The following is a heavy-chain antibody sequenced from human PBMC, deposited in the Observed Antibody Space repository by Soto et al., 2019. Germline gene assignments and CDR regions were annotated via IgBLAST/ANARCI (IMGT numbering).Heavy chain of an antibody. V-gene: IGHV1-46*03. J-gene: IGHJ4*02. Sequence: ASVKVSCKAPGYTFTSYYMHWVRQAPGQGLKWMGIINPSGGSTSYAQKFQGRVTMTRDTSTSTVYMEQSSLRSEDTAVYYCARLYGDYVEVDYWGQGTLVTVSS. CDR3: ARLYGDYVEVDY. D-gene: IGHD4-17*01. CDR1: GYTFTSYY. CDR2: INPSGGST.